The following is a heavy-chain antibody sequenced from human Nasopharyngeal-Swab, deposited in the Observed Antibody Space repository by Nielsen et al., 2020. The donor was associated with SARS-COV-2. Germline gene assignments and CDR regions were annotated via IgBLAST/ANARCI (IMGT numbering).Heavy chain of an antibody. V-gene: IGHV1-24*01. D-gene: IGHD4-23*01. CDR1: GYTLTELS. Sequence: ASVKVSCKVSGYTLTELSMHWVRQAPGKGLEWMGGFDPEDGETIYAQKFQGRVTMTEDTSTDTAYMELSSLRSEDMAVYYCATGPVVAPLHWFDPWGQGTLVTVSS. J-gene: IGHJ5*02. CDR3: ATGPVVAPLHWFDP. CDR2: FDPEDGET.